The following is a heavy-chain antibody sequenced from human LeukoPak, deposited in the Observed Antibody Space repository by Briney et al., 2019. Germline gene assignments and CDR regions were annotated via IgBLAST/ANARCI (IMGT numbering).Heavy chain of an antibody. D-gene: IGHD2/OR15-2a*01. V-gene: IGHV3-30*02. CDR3: AKEGPNINWFDP. Sequence: PGGSLRLSCAASGFTFGSYGMHWVRQAPGKGLEWVAFIRYDGSNKYYADSVKGRFTISRDNSKNTLYLQMNSLRAEDTAVYYCAKEGPNINWFDPWGQGTLVTVSS. CDR1: GFTFGSYG. J-gene: IGHJ5*02. CDR2: IRYDGSNK.